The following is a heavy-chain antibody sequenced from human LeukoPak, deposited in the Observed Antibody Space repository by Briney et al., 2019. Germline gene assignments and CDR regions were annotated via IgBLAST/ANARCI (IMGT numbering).Heavy chain of an antibody. D-gene: IGHD6-13*01. CDR1: GYSISSNYS. CDR2: VHHSGRT. Sequence: PSETLSLSCTVSGYSISSNYSWGWIRQPPGKGLEWIGSVHHSGRTYYNPSLKSRLTISINTSKNQFSLKLSSVTAADTAVYYCASGWGLAAAGSGFDYWGQGTLVTVSS. V-gene: IGHV4-38-2*02. CDR3: ASGWGLAAAGSGFDY. J-gene: IGHJ4*02.